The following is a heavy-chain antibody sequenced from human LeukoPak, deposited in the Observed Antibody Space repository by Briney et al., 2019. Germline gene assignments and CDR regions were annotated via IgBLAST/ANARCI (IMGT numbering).Heavy chain of an antibody. CDR1: GFTVSSYG. J-gene: IGHJ4*02. V-gene: IGHV3-23*01. D-gene: IGHD3-22*01. CDR3: AQGPQLGSGYHPDY. Sequence: PGGSLRLSCAASGFTVSSYGMTWVRQAPGKGPEWVSLISGSCCNTYYADSVKGRFTISRDNSNNTLYLQIHSLRAEATAVYYRAQGPQLGSGYHPDYWGQGTLVTVSS. CDR2: ISGSCCNT.